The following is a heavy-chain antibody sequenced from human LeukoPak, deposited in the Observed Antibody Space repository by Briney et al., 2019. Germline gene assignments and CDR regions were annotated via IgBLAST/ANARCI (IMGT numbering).Heavy chain of an antibody. J-gene: IGHJ4*02. CDR1: GYSFSSYW. Sequence: PGESLKIPCKGSGYSFSSYWIGWVRQMPGKGLEWMGMIYPGDSDTRYSPSFQGQVTISADKSISTAYLQWSSLKASDTAMYYCARRAYCGGDCYLDYWGQGTLVTVSS. CDR2: IYPGDSDT. V-gene: IGHV5-51*03. D-gene: IGHD2-21*02. CDR3: ARRAYCGGDCYLDY.